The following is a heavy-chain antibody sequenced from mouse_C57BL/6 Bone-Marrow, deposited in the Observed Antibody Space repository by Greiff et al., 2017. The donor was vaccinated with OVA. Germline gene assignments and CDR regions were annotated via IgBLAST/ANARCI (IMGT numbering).Heavy chain of an antibody. Sequence: QVQLQQPGAELVMPGASVKLSCKASGYTFTSYWMHWVKQRPGQGLEWIGEIDPSDSYTNYNQKFKGKSTLTVDKSSSTAYMQLSSLTSEDSAVYYSAREELLRSYLDYWGQGTTLTVSS. CDR2: IDPSDSYT. V-gene: IGHV1-69*01. J-gene: IGHJ2*01. D-gene: IGHD1-1*01. CDR3: AREELLRSYLDY. CDR1: GYTFTSYW.